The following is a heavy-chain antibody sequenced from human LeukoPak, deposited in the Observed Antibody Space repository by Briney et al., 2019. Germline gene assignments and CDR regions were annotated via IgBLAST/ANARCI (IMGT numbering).Heavy chain of an antibody. D-gene: IGHD1-26*01. Sequence: GGSLRLSCAASGFTFSSYWMNWARQAPGKGLEWVASINHNGNVNYYVDSVKGRFTISRDNAKNSLYLQMSNLRAEDTAVYYCARVGQLEGAKGTDWFDPWGQGTLVTVSS. CDR1: GFTFSSYW. CDR3: ARVGQLEGAKGTDWFDP. J-gene: IGHJ5*02. CDR2: INHNGNVN. V-gene: IGHV3-7*03.